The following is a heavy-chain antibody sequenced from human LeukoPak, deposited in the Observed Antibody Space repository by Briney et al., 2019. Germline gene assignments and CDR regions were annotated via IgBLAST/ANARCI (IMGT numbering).Heavy chain of an antibody. CDR3: ARVSRGGSGSGAFDI. D-gene: IGHD3-10*01. J-gene: IGHJ3*02. V-gene: IGHV4-30-4*01. CDR1: NGSISSYDSY. CDR2: IYSGGST. Sequence: SETLSLTCTVSNGSISSYDSYWSWIRQPPGKGLDWIAYIYSGGSTDSTPSLKSRVTISVDTSKNQFSLRLTSVTAADTAVYYCARVSRGGSGSGAFDIWGQGTMVTVSS.